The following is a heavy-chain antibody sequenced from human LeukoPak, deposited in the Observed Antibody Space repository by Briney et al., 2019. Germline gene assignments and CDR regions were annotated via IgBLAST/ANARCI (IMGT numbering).Heavy chain of an antibody. CDR3: AGGRRGDYYDSSGYYDY. J-gene: IGHJ4*02. Sequence: GGSLRLSCAASGFTFSSYGMHWVRQAPGKGLEWVAVISYDGSNKYYADSVKGRFTISRDNSKNTLYLQTNSLRAEDTAVYYCAGGRRGDYYDSSGYYDYWGQGTLVTVSS. V-gene: IGHV3-30*03. D-gene: IGHD3-22*01. CDR1: GFTFSSYG. CDR2: ISYDGSNK.